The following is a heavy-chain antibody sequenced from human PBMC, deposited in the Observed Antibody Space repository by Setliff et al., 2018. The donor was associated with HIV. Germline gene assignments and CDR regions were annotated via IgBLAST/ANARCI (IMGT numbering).Heavy chain of an antibody. Sequence: PSETLSLTCAVSGYYISGGYYWCWIRQSPGKGLEWIGCIFNSGQTYYNPSLKSRVTISVDRSKNQFSLKLSSVTAADTAVYYCAREGLPTPYYFDYWGQGTLVTVSS. CDR1: GYYISGGYY. V-gene: IGHV4-38-2*01. CDR2: IFNSGQT. J-gene: IGHJ4*02. CDR3: AREGLPTPYYFDY.